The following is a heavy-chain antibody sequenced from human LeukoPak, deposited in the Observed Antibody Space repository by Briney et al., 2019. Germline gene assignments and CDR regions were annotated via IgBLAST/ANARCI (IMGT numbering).Heavy chain of an antibody. J-gene: IGHJ6*02. V-gene: IGHV3-13*01. D-gene: IGHD5-18*01. CDR3: ARGKYSYGSYYYYGMDV. Sequence: PGGSLRLSCAASGFTFSSYDMHWVRQAPGKGLEWVSAISTAGDTYYPGSVKGRFTISRENAKNSLYLQMNSLRAGDTAVYYCARGKYSYGSYYYYGMDVWGQGTTVTVSS. CDR2: ISTAGDT. CDR1: GFTFSSYD.